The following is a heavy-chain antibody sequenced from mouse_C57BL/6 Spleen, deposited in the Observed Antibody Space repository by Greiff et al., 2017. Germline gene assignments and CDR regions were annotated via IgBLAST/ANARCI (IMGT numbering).Heavy chain of an antibody. Sequence: QVQLQQPGAELVMPGASVKLSCKASGYTFTSYWMHWVKQRPGQGLEWIGEIDPSDSYTNYNQKFKGKSTLTVDKSSSTAYMQLSSLTSEDSAVYYCARGLLRSGYAMDYWGQGTSVTVSS. CDR1: GYTFTSYW. V-gene: IGHV1-69*01. CDR2: IDPSDSYT. J-gene: IGHJ4*01. D-gene: IGHD2-3*01. CDR3: ARGLLRSGYAMDY.